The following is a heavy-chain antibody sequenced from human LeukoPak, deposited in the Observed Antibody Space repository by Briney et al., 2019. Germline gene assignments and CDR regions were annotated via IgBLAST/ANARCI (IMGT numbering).Heavy chain of an antibody. J-gene: IGHJ4*02. CDR2: ISERGGST. CDR3: AKRGIVIRAVIIIGFHKEAYYFDY. D-gene: IGHD3-10*01. CDR1: GVTLSNYG. Sequence: GGSLRLSCVVSGVTLSNYGMSWVRQAPGKGLEWVSGISERGGSTNYADSVKGRFIISRDTSKNTVYLQMNSLRVEDTAVYFCAKRGIVIRAVIIIGFHKEAYYFDYWGQGILVTVSS. V-gene: IGHV3-23*01.